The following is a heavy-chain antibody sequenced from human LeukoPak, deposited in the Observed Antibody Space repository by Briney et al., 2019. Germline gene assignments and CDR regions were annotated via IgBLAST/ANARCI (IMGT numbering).Heavy chain of an antibody. Sequence: PGGSLRLSCAASGFTFSSYAMSWVRQAPGKGLEWVSAISGSGGSTYYADSVKGRFTVSRDNAKNTLYLQMNSLRAEDTAMYYCARFGGDWGYWGQGTLVTVSS. CDR2: ISGSGGST. CDR3: ARFGGDWGY. D-gene: IGHD3-16*01. CDR1: GFTFSSYA. V-gene: IGHV3-23*01. J-gene: IGHJ4*02.